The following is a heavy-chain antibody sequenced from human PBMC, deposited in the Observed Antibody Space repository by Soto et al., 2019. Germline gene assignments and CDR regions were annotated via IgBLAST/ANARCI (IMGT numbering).Heavy chain of an antibody. D-gene: IGHD3-3*01. Sequence: QVQLQESGPGLVKPSQTLSLTCTVSGGSISSGGYYWSWIRQHPGKGLEWIGYIYYSGSTYYNPSLKSRVTISVDTSKNQFSLKLSSVTAADTAVYYCARASSENDFWSGFPLGYFDYWGQGTLVTVSS. J-gene: IGHJ4*02. V-gene: IGHV4-31*03. CDR1: GGSISSGGYY. CDR3: ARASSENDFWSGFPLGYFDY. CDR2: IYYSGST.